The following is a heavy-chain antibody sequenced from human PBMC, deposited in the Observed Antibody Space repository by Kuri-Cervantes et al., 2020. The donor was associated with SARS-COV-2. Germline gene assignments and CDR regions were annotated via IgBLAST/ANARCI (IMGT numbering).Heavy chain of an antibody. D-gene: IGHD1-1*01. Sequence: GGSLRLSCVASGFSFSSHSMNWVRQAPGKGLEWVSSISGRSNFIYYADSVKGRFTISRDNAKRSLYPQMNSLRVEDTAVYYCARDGPETDSDAFVIWGQGTMVTVSS. CDR3: ARDGPETDSDAFVI. CDR2: ISGRSNFI. V-gene: IGHV3-21*01. J-gene: IGHJ3*02. CDR1: GFSFSSHS.